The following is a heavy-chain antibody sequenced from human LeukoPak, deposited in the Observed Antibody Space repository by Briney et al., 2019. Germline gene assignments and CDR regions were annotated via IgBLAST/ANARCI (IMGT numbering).Heavy chain of an antibody. CDR2: ISAYNGHT. Sequence: ASVKASSTASAYAPTALGITTGPQAPGRGLEWMGWISAYNGHTDYTQKIQDRVTMTTDRSTSTAYMELRSLRSDDTAEYTLEMKANRGSHNDMDFWGQGTLVTVSS. D-gene: IGHD3-9*01. V-gene: IGHV1-18*01. CDR3: EMKANRGSHNDMDF. J-gene: IGHJ4*02. CDR1: AYAPTALG.